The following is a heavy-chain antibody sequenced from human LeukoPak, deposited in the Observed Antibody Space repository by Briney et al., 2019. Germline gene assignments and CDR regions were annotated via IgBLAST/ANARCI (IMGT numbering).Heavy chain of an antibody. CDR1: GFTFSSYA. CDR3: AKVVGATTRGYFDY. D-gene: IGHD1-26*01. Sequence: GRSLRLSCAASGFTFSSYAMSWVRQAPGKGLESVSTISGSGGSTYYADSVKGRFTISRDNSKNTLYLQMNSLRAEDTAVYYCAKVVGATTRGYFDYWGQGTLVTVSS. CDR2: ISGSGGST. V-gene: IGHV3-23*01. J-gene: IGHJ4*02.